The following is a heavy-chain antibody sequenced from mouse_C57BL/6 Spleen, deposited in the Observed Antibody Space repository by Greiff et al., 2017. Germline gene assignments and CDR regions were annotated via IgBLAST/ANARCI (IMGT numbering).Heavy chain of an antibody. V-gene: IGHV1-69*01. Sequence: QVQLQQPGAELVMPGASVKLSCKASGYTFTSYWMHWVKQRPGQGLEWIGEIDPSDSYTNYNQKFKGKSTLTVDKSSSTAYMQLSSLTSEDSAVYYCARKKATASYYFDYWGQGTTLTVSS. CDR3: ARKKATASYYFDY. CDR1: GYTFTSYW. D-gene: IGHD1-2*01. J-gene: IGHJ2*01. CDR2: IDPSDSYT.